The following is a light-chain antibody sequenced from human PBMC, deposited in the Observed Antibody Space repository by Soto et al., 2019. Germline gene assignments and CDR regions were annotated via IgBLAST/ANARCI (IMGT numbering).Light chain of an antibody. J-gene: IGKJ4*01. CDR1: QSVRNS. V-gene: IGKV3D-15*01. Sequence: EIVMTQSPATLSVSPGERATLSCRAGQSVRNSLAWYQQKPGQAPRLLMYSASARATGVADRFSGSESGTEFTLTISSLQSEDLAVYYCQQYQYWPPSFGGGTRVEIK. CDR2: SAS. CDR3: QQYQYWPPS.